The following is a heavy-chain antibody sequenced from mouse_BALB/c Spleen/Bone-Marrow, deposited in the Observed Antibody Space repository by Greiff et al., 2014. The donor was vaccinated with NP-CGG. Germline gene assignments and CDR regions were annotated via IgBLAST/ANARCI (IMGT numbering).Heavy chain of an antibody. J-gene: IGHJ4*01. Sequence: LVESGAELVKPGASVKLSCKASGYTFTSYYLYWVKQRPGQGPEWIGEINPSNGGTNFNERFKSKASLTVDKSSSTAYMQLNSLTSEDSAVYYCTRRSLLSDYYSMDYWGQGTSVTVSS. V-gene: IGHV1S81*02. CDR3: TRRSLLSDYYSMDY. D-gene: IGHD2-10*01. CDR2: INPSNGGT. CDR1: GYTFTSYY.